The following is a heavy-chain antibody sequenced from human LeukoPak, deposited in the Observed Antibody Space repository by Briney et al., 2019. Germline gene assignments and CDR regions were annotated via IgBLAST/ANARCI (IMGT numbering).Heavy chain of an antibody. V-gene: IGHV4-4*02. Sequence: PSETLSLTCAVSGGSISSSNWWSWVRQPPGQGLEWIGYIYYSGSTNYNPSLKSRVTISVDTSKNQFSLKLSSVTAADTAVYYCARSLLRYFDWLSFDYWGQGTLVTVSS. CDR3: ARSLLRYFDWLSFDY. CDR2: IYYSGST. CDR1: GGSISSSNW. D-gene: IGHD3-9*01. J-gene: IGHJ4*02.